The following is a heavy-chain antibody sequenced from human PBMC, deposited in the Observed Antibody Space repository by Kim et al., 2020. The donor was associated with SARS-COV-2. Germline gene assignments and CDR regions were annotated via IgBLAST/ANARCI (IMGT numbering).Heavy chain of an antibody. CDR2: IHDAGST. V-gene: IGHV3-53*01. CDR3: SSSTVGAYFDY. J-gene: IGHJ4*02. D-gene: IGHD1-26*01. CDR1: GSSVRSSY. Sequence: GGSLRLSCAVSGSSVRSSYMTWVRQAPGKGLEWVSAIHDAGSTYYADSVKGRFTISRDIPKDTLYLQMNSLRAADTAVYYCSSSTVGAYFDYWGQGSLVT.